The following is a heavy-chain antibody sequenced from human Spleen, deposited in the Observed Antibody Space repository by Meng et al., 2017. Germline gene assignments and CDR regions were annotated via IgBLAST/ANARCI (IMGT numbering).Heavy chain of an antibody. J-gene: IGHJ4*02. D-gene: IGHD2-2*01. Sequence: HVQLRQSGSELRKPGASVKVSCKASGYTLTSYAINWLRQAPGQGLEWMGWINTKTGNPTYAQGFTGRLVFSLDTSVSTAYLQISGLKADDTAVYFCTRDGYSDCSRTSCFDYWGQGTLVTVSS. CDR1: GYTLTSYA. CDR2: INTKTGNP. CDR3: TRDGYSDCSRTSCFDY. V-gene: IGHV7-4-1*02.